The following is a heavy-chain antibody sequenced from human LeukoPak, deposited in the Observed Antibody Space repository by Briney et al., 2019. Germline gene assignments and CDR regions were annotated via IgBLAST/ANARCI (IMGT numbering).Heavy chain of an antibody. D-gene: IGHD3-10*01. CDR3: ARKSASGNYPLDY. CDR2: MSADSATT. CDR1: GFNFGSYS. V-gene: IGHV3-23*01. Sequence: PGGSLRLSCAASGFNFGSYSMTWVRQAPGKGLEWVSVMSADSATTFYADSVKGRFTISRDNAKNTVFLQMSSLRAEDMALYYCARKSASGNYPLDYWGQGTLVTVSS. J-gene: IGHJ4*02.